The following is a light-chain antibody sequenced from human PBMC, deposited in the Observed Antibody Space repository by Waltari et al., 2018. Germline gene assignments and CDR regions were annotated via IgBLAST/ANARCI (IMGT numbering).Light chain of an antibody. CDR3: ATWDNSLTAVV. J-gene: IGLJ2*01. CDR1: SSNLGNYY. V-gene: IGLV1-51*01. Sequence: QSVLTQPPSVSAAPGQKVTISCSESSSNLGNYYVSWYHQLPGAAPKLLIYDNNKRPSGIPDRFSASKSGTSATLDITGLQIGDEADYYCATWDNSLTAVVFGGGTKLTVL. CDR2: DNN.